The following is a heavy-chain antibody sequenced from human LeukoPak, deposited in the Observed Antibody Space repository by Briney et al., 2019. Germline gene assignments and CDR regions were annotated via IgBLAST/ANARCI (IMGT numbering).Heavy chain of an antibody. D-gene: IGHD6-19*01. Sequence: ASVKVSCKPSGYTFTDYYLHWVRQAPGQGLEWMGWMNPNSGNTGYAQKFQGRVTMTRNTSISTAYMELSSLRSEDTAVYYCARGPSSGNWFDPWGQGTLVTVSS. CDR1: GYTFTDYY. CDR3: ARGPSSGNWFDP. V-gene: IGHV1-8*02. CDR2: MNPNSGNT. J-gene: IGHJ5*02.